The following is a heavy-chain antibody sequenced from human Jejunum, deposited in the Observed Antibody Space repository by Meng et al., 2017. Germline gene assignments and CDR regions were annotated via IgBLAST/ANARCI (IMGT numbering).Heavy chain of an antibody. V-gene: IGHV3-21*01. CDR2: ISSSTSSYI. CDR1: GFTFSDYS. J-gene: IGHJ4*02. Sequence: EVQLVESGGGLVKPGESLRLPCTASGFTFSDYSMNWVRQAPGKGLEWVSSISSSTSSYIYDADSVKGRFTISRDNAKNSLYLQMNSLRAEDTAVYFCARVKSGSYPPYYFDFWGQGTLVTVSS. D-gene: IGHD1-26*01. CDR3: ARVKSGSYPPYYFDF.